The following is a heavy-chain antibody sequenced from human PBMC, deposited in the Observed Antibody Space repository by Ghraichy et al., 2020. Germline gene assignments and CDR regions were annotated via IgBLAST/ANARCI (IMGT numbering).Heavy chain of an antibody. V-gene: IGHV4-34*01. CDR2: VNHSGST. D-gene: IGHD2-8*01. Sequence: SETLSLTCAVYGESLSGSYWSWIRQPPGKGLEWIGAVNHSGSTNYNPSLKSRVTISVDTSKNQFSLQLSSVTAADTAVYYCASHTNVAAAWGQGTLVTVSA. CDR1: GESLSGSY. CDR3: ASHTNVAAA. J-gene: IGHJ5*02.